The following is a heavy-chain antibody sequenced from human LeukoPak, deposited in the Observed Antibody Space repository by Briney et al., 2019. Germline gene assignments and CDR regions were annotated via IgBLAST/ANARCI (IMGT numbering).Heavy chain of an antibody. CDR2: ISYDGGDK. J-gene: IGHJ3*02. CDR1: GFTFSTYA. Sequence: GGSLRLSCAASGFTFSTYAMHWVRQAPGKGLEWVTVISYDGGDKYYTDSVKGRFIISRDNSKNTLFLEMNSLRPEDAAVSYCARVSTSGSGNYLTRAFDIWGQGTMVTVSS. CDR3: ARVSTSGSGNYLTRAFDI. V-gene: IGHV3-30-3*01. D-gene: IGHD3-10*01.